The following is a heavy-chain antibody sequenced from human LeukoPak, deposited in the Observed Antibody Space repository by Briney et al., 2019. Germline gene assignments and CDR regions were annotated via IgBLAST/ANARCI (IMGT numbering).Heavy chain of an antibody. CDR2: ISGSGGST. J-gene: IGHJ4*02. D-gene: IGHD3-10*01. CDR3: AKGAIRFGELSYYFDY. CDR1: GFTFSSYA. Sequence: GGSLRLSCAASGFTFSSYAMSWVRQAPGKGLEWVSAISGSGGSTYYADSVEGRFTISRDNSKNTLYLQMNSLRAEDTAVYYCAKGAIRFGELSYYFDYWGQGTLVTVSS. V-gene: IGHV3-23*01.